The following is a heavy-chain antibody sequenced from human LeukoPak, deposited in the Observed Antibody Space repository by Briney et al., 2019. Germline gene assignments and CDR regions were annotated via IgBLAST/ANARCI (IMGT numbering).Heavy chain of an antibody. J-gene: IGHJ3*02. CDR3: ARGRSITLLRGVAMSDGFDI. Sequence: GGSLRLSCTASGFTFTSYGMNWVRQAPGKGLEWVSYIDTSGSYIYYGDSLKGRVTISRDNAKNSLYLQMNGLRAEDTAVYYCARGRSITLLRGVAMSDGFDIWGQGAMVTVSS. CDR1: GFTFTSYG. CDR2: IDTSGSYI. D-gene: IGHD3-10*01. V-gene: IGHV3-21*01.